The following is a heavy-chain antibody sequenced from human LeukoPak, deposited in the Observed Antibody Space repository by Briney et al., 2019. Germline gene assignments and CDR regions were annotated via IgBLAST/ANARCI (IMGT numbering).Heavy chain of an antibody. D-gene: IGHD3-22*01. V-gene: IGHV1-69*13. J-gene: IGHJ4*02. CDR3: ATDGRMFEYYYDSSDYFTFFDY. CDR2: IVPVYGTA. CDR1: GGTFSTYA. Sequence: SVTVSCKASGGTFSTYAISWLRQAPGQGLEWVGGIVPVYGTATYAQNFQGRVTITADESTTTVYMELSSLRSDDTAVYYCATDGRMFEYYYDSSDYFTFFDYWGQGTLVTVSS.